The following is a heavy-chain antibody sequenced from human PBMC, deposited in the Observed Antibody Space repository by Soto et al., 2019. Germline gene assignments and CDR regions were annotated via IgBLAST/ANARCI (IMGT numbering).Heavy chain of an antibody. CDR1: GFTFSSYS. J-gene: IGHJ4*02. CDR2: ISSSSSYI. CDR3: ARGRSYYYDSSGSYFDY. D-gene: IGHD3-22*01. V-gene: IGHV3-21*01. Sequence: GGSLRLSCAASGFTFSSYSMNWVRQAPGKGLEWVSSISSSSSYIYYADSVKGRFTTSRDNAKNSLYLQMNSLRAEDTAVYYCARGRSYYYDSSGSYFDYWGQGTLVTVSS.